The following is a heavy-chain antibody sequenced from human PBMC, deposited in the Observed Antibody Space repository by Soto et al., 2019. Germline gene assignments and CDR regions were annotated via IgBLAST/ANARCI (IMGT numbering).Heavy chain of an antibody. J-gene: IGHJ6*02. CDR3: TTDDTPLMDGISMVRGVSVYYYYGMDV. Sequence: GGSLRLSCAASGFTFSNAWMNWVRQAPGKGLEWVGRIKSKTDGGTTGYAAPVKGRFTISRDDSKNTLYLQMNSLKTEDTAVYYCTTDDTPLMDGISMVRGVSVYYYYGMDVWGQGTTVTVSS. V-gene: IGHV3-15*07. CDR2: IKSKTDGGTT. D-gene: IGHD3-10*01. CDR1: GFTFSNAW.